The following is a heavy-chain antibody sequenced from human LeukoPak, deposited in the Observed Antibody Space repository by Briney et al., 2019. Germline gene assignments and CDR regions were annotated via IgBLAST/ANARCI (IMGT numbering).Heavy chain of an antibody. D-gene: IGHD6-25*01. CDR2: IKEDGSEK. J-gene: IGHJ4*02. CDR1: EIAFRRNW. Sequence: GGSLRLSCAASEIAFRRNWMSWVRQAPGKGLEWVANIKEDGSEKYYADSVKGRFIISRDNTKNSLYLQLNSVRGDDAAMYYCARGGGYPDYWGQGTLVTVSS. V-gene: IGHV3-7*03. CDR3: ARGGGYPDY.